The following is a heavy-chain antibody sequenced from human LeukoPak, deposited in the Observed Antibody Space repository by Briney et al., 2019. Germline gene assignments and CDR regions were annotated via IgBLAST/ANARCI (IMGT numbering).Heavy chain of an antibody. CDR2: INPNSGGT. D-gene: IGHD5-24*01. Sequence: ASVKVSCKSSGYSFTGHHIHWVRQAPGQGLEWMGWINPNSGGTNYAQKFQGRVTMTRDTYISTAYMELSRLTSDDTALYYCAKTRRDGYNCDLDFWGQGTLVTVSS. CDR1: GYSFTGHH. V-gene: IGHV1-2*02. CDR3: AKTRRDGYNCDLDF. J-gene: IGHJ4*02.